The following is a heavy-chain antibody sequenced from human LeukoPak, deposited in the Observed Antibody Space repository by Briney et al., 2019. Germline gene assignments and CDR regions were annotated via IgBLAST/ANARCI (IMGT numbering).Heavy chain of an antibody. V-gene: IGHV3-30*04. CDR3: AREDNFWSGYSGDGMDV. CDR1: GFTFSSYA. D-gene: IGHD3-3*01. Sequence: PGGSLRLSCAASGFTFSSYAMHWVRQAPGKGLEWVAVISYDGSNKYYADSVKGRFTISRDNSKNTLYLQMNSLRAEDTAVYYCAREDNFWSGYSGDGMDVWGQGTTVTVSS. CDR2: ISYDGSNK. J-gene: IGHJ6*02.